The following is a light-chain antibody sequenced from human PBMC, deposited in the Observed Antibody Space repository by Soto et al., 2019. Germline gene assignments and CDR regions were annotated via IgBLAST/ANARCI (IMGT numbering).Light chain of an antibody. CDR1: QSVLYSSNNKNY. CDR2: WAT. J-gene: IGKJ1*01. CDR3: QQYYSTPTWT. Sequence: DIVMTQSPDSLAVSLGERATINCKSSQSVLYSSNNKNYLAWYQQKPGQPPKLLIYWATTRESGVPDRLSGSGCGTDFSLTISSLQAEDVAVYYCQQYYSTPTWTFGQGTKVEIK. V-gene: IGKV4-1*01.